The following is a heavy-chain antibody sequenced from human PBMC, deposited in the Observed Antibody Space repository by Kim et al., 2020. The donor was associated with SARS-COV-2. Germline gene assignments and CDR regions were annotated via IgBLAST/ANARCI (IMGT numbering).Heavy chain of an antibody. J-gene: IGHJ5*02. CDR1: GGSISSSSYY. V-gene: IGHV4-39*01. CDR2: IYYSGST. CDR3: ARHPKLVLGGFDP. D-gene: IGHD6-13*01. Sequence: SETLSLTCTVSGGSISSSSYYWGWIRQPPGKGLEWIGSIYYSGSTYYNPSLKSRVTISVDTSKNQFSLKLSSVTAADTAVYYCARHPKLVLGGFDPWGQGTLVTVSS.